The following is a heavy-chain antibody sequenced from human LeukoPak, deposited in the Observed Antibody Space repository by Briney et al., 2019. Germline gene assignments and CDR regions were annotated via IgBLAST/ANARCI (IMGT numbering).Heavy chain of an antibody. V-gene: IGHV2-70*01. Sequence: SGPALVKPTQTLTLTCSFSGFSLSSSGMCVSWIRQPPGKALKWLALIDWDDDKYYTTSLKTRLTISKDTSKNQVVLRMTNMDPVDTATYYCARSTRDYDVLAGYYTIAFDYWGRGNLVTVSS. D-gene: IGHD3-9*01. CDR1: GFSLSSSGMC. CDR2: IDWDDDK. J-gene: IGHJ4*02. CDR3: ARSTRDYDVLAGYYTIAFDY.